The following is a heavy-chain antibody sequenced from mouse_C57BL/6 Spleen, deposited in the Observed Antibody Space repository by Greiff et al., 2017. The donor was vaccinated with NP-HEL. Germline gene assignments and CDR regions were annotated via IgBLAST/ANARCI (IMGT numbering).Heavy chain of an antibody. CDR1: GYSITSGYY. CDR2: ISYDGSN. CDR3: ATPLYYYPYYYAMDY. Sequence: EVQLQESGPGLVKPSQSLSLTCSVTGYSITSGYYWNWIRQFPGNKLEWMGYISYDGSNNYNPSLKNRISITRDTSKNQFFLKLNSVTTEDTATYYCATPLYYYPYYYAMDYWGQGTSVTVSS. V-gene: IGHV3-6*01. D-gene: IGHD1-1*01. J-gene: IGHJ4*01.